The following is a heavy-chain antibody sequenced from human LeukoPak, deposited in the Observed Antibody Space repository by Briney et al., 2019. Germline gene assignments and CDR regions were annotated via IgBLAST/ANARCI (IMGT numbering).Heavy chain of an antibody. J-gene: IGHJ4*02. V-gene: IGHV1-2*02. CDR2: INPNSGDT. Sequence: ASVKVSYKASGYTFTGYYIHWVRQAPGQGLEWMGWINPNSGDTHYAQKFYARVTMTRDTSISTGYMELSRLRSDDTAVYYCASDYDSSGYYWSYWGQGTLVTVSS. CDR3: ASDYDSSGYYWSY. CDR1: GYTFTGYY. D-gene: IGHD3-22*01.